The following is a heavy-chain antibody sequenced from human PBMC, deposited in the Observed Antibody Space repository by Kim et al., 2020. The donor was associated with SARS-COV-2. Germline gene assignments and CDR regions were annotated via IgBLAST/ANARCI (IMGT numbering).Heavy chain of an antibody. CDR3: AKVAGRITMVRGVINGMDV. J-gene: IGHJ6*02. D-gene: IGHD3-10*01. CDR1: GFTFSSYG. V-gene: IGHV3-30*18. CDR2: ISYDGSNK. Sequence: GGSLRLSCAASGFTFSSYGMHWVRQAPGKGLEWVAVISYDGSNKYYADSVKGRFTISRDNSKNTLYLQMNSLRAEDTAVYYCAKVAGRITMVRGVINGMDVWGQGTTVTVSS.